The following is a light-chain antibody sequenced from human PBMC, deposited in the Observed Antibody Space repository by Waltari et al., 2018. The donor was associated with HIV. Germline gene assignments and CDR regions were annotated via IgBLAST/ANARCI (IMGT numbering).Light chain of an antibody. CDR1: SSNIGSNY. CDR2: RNN. J-gene: IGLJ3*02. CDR3: AAWDDSLSGWV. Sequence: QSVLTQPPSASGTPGQRVTISCSGRSSNIGSNYVYWYQQLPGTAPKIRIYRNNQRPSGVPDRFSGSKSGTSASLAISGLRSEDEADYYWAAWDDSLSGWVFGGGTKLTVL. V-gene: IGLV1-47*01.